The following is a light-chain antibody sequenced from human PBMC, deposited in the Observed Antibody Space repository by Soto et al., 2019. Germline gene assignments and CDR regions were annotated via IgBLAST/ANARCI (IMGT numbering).Light chain of an antibody. CDR1: QGISFY. CDR2: HAS. CDR3: QQLNTSPLT. V-gene: IGKV1-9*01. Sequence: DIQLTQSPSFLSASVGDRVTVTWRASQGISFYLAWYQQKPGKAPQLLIYHASTLQSGVPSRFSGSGSGTEFTLTIGSLQPEDFATYYCQQLNTSPLTFGGGTKVDIK. J-gene: IGKJ4*01.